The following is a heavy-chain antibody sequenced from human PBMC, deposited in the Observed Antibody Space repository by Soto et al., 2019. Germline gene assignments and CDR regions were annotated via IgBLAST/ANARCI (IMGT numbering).Heavy chain of an antibody. CDR2: IRNKANNYAT. CDR1: GFTFSGSA. Sequence: GSLRLSCSASGFTFSGSAMHWVRQASGKGLEWVGRIRNKANNYATAYAASVKGRFTISRDDSKNTAYLQMNSLKSEDTAVYYCTASADDTFIEYWAQGSLVTVSS. D-gene: IGHD5-12*01. CDR3: TASADDTFIEY. J-gene: IGHJ4*02. V-gene: IGHV3-73*01.